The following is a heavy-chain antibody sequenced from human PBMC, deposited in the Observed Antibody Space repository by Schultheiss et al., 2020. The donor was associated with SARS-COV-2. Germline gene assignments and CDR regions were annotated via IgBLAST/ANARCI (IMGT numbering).Heavy chain of an antibody. CDR3: ARDLHYYDSSGYFPSYYYYGMGV. V-gene: IGHV3-30*01. CDR2: ISYDGSNK. CDR1: GFTFSSYW. Sequence: GGSLRLSCAASGFTFSSYWMHWVRQAPGKGLEWVAVISYDGSNKYYADSVKGRFTISRDNSKNTLYLQMNSLRAEDTAVYYCARDLHYYDSSGYFPSYYYYGMGVWGQGTTVTGSS. D-gene: IGHD3-22*01. J-gene: IGHJ6*02.